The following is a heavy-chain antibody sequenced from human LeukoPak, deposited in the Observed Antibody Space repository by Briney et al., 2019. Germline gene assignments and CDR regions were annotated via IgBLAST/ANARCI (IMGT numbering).Heavy chain of an antibody. CDR1: GGSFSGYY. CDR3: ARGGKRASSGSYRGRGHFDY. J-gene: IGHJ4*02. Sequence: PSETLSLTCAVYGGSFSGYYWSWIRQPPGQGLEWIGEINHSGSTNSNPSLKSRVTISVDTSKNQFSLKLSSVTAADTAVYYCARGGKRASSGSYRGRGHFDYWGQGTLVSVSS. D-gene: IGHD1-26*01. CDR2: INHSGST. V-gene: IGHV4-34*01.